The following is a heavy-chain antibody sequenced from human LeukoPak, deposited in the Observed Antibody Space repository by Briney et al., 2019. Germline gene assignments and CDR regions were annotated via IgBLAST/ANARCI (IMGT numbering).Heavy chain of an antibody. CDR2: ISSSSSYI. D-gene: IGHD3-22*01. V-gene: IGHV3-21*01. J-gene: IGHJ4*02. Sequence: GGSLRLSCAASGFTVSSNYMSWVRQAPGKGLEWVSSISSSSSYIYYADSVKGRFTISRDNAKNSLYLQMNSLRAEDTAVCYCARAYYYDSSGYYDGYWGQGTLVTVSS. CDR3: ARAYYYDSSGYYDGY. CDR1: GFTVSSNY.